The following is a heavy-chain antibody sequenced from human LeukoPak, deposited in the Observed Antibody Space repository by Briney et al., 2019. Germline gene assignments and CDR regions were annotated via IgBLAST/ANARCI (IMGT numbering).Heavy chain of an antibody. J-gene: IGHJ4*02. V-gene: IGHV3-74*01. CDR2: INTDGTVT. CDR1: GFTFSKYW. D-gene: IGHD6-19*01. CDR3: ATNQWLAPPPDS. Sequence: PGGSLRLSCAASGFTFSKYWMLWVRQAPGKGLESVSRINTDGTVTTYADSVKGRLTVSRDNADNTMSLQMNSVRDEDEAVYYCATNQWLAPPPDSWGQGTPVTVSS.